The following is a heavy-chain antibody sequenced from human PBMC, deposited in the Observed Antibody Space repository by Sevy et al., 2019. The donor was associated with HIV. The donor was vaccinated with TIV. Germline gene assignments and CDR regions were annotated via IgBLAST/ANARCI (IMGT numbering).Heavy chain of an antibody. Sequence: GGSLRLSCAASGFTFSSYWMSWVRQAPGKGLEWVANIKQDGSEKYYVDSVKGRFTISRDNAKNSLYLQMNSLRAEDTAVYYCARENVRIFGLIWYFDLWGRGTLVTVSS. D-gene: IGHD3-3*01. J-gene: IGHJ2*01. CDR2: IKQDGSEK. CDR1: GFTFSSYW. CDR3: ARENVRIFGLIWYFDL. V-gene: IGHV3-7*01.